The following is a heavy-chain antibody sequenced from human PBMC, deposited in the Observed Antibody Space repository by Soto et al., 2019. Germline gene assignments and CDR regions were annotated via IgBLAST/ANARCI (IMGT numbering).Heavy chain of an antibody. V-gene: IGHV3-74*01. J-gene: IGHJ2*01. D-gene: IGHD1-26*01. CDR2: INSDGSST. Sequence: EVQLVESGGGLVQPGGSLRLSCAASGFTFSSYWVHWVRQAPGKGLVWVSRINSDGSSTSYAVSVKGRFTISRDTAKNTLYLQMNSLRAEDTAVYYCARGGSLNWYFDLWGRGTLVTVSS. CDR3: ARGGSLNWYFDL. CDR1: GFTFSSYW.